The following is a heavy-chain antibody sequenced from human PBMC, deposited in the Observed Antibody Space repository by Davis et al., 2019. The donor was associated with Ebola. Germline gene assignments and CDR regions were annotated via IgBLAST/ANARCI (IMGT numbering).Heavy chain of an antibody. CDR3: ASGITIFGVVSNYYYYGMDV. Sequence: MPSETLSLTCAVSGGSISSSNWWSWIRQPPGKGLEWIGEINHSGSTNYNPSLKSRVTISVDTSKNQFSLKLSSVTAADTAVYYCASGITIFGVVSNYYYYGMDVWGQGTTVTVSS. V-gene: IGHV4-4*02. D-gene: IGHD3-3*01. J-gene: IGHJ6*02. CDR2: INHSGST. CDR1: GGSISSSNW.